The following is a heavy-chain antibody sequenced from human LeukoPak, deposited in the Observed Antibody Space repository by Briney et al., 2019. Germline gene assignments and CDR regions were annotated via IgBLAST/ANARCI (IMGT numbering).Heavy chain of an antibody. V-gene: IGHV3-30-3*01. CDR2: ISYDGSNK. CDR1: GFTFSSYA. J-gene: IGHJ4*02. D-gene: IGHD4-17*01. CDR3: AREESQAYGDYVGCFDY. Sequence: PGRSLRLSCAPSGFTFSSYAMHWVRPAPAKGREWVAVISYDGSNKYYADSVKGRFTISRDNSKNTLYLQMNRLRAEDPAVYYCAREESQAYGDYVGCFDYWGQGTLVTVSS.